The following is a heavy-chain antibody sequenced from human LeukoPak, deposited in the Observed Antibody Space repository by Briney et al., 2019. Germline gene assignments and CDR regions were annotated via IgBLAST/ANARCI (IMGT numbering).Heavy chain of an antibody. D-gene: IGHD3-10*01. CDR1: GYTFTSYD. V-gene: IGHV1-8*03. Sequence: GASVKVSCKASGYTFTSYDINWVRQATGQGLEWMGWMNPNSGNTGYAQEFQGRVTITRNTSISTAYMELSSLRSEDTAVYYCARKFLGSRGYYFDYWGQGTLVTVSS. J-gene: IGHJ4*02. CDR2: MNPNSGNT. CDR3: ARKFLGSRGYYFDY.